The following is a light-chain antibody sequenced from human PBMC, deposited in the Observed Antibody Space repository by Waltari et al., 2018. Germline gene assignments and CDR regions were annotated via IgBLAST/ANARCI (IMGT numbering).Light chain of an antibody. CDR3: SSYTTGSTRYV. CDR1: SSAIGAYNF. CDR2: DVN. V-gene: IGLV2-14*03. J-gene: IGLJ1*01. Sequence: QSALTQPASVSGSPGQSITISCTGTSSAIGAYNFVSWYQKHPGTAPKVMIYDVNNRPSGVSSRFSGSKSGNTASLTISGLQAEDEADYYCSSYTTGSTRYVFGSGTKVTVL.